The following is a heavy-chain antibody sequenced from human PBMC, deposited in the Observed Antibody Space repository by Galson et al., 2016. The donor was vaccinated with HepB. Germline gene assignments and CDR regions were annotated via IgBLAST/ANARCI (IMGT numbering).Heavy chain of an antibody. V-gene: IGHV4-59*08. CDR3: ARHVGGTGGRFDP. CDR2: PYYSGST. J-gene: IGHJ5*02. D-gene: IGHD7-27*01. CDR1: FGSIYTDY. Sequence: EPLSPTCTASFGSIYTDYWCWVRHPPGKGLEWTGYPYYSGSTNYNPSLKSRVTISVDMYKNQFPLRLTSVTAADAAVYYCARHVGGTGGRFDPWGPGMLVTVSS.